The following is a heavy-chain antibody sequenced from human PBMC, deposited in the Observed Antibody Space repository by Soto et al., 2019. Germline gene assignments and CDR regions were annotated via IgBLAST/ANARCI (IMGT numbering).Heavy chain of an antibody. Sequence: GSLRLSYAASGFTFSNYAIHWVRQAPGKGLEWVALISHDGSNKNYADSVKGRFTISRDNSKNTLYLQMNSLRAEDTAVYFCARVHHSSGYSYDYWGQGALVTVSS. V-gene: IGHV3-30*03. J-gene: IGHJ4*02. D-gene: IGHD3-22*01. CDR3: ARVHHSSGYSYDY. CDR2: ISHDGSNK. CDR1: GFTFSNYA.